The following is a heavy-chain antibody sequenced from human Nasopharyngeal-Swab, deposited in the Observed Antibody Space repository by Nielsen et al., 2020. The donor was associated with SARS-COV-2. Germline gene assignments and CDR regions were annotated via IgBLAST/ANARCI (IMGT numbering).Heavy chain of an antibody. J-gene: IGHJ4*02. V-gene: IGHV1-2*06. CDR2: INPNSGGT. D-gene: IGHD1-20*01. CDR1: GYTFTGYY. Sequence: ASVKVSCKASGYTFTGYYMHWVRQAPGQGLEWMGRINPNSGGTNYAQKFQGRATMTRDTSISTAYMELSRLRSDDTAVYYCARGWYNWNLGDYWGQGTLVTVSS. CDR3: ARGWYNWNLGDY.